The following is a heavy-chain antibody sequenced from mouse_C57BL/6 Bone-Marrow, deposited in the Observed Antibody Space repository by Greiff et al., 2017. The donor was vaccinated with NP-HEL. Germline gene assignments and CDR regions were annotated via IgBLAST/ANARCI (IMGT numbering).Heavy chain of an antibody. V-gene: IGHV1-26*01. CDR3: ARGLNWDY. CDR2: INPNNGGT. D-gene: IGHD4-1*01. Sequence: VQLQQSGPELVKPGASVKISCKASGYTFTDYYMNWVKQSHGKSLEWIGDINPNNGGTSYNQKFKGKATLTVDKSSSTAYMELRSLTSEDSAVYYCARGLNWDYWGQGTTLTVSS. J-gene: IGHJ2*01. CDR1: GYTFTDYY.